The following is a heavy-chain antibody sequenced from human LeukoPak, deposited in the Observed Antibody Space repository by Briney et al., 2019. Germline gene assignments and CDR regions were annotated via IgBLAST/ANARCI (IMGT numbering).Heavy chain of an antibody. V-gene: IGHV4-34*01. Sequence: SETLSLTCAVYGGSFSGYYWSWVRQPPGKGLEWIGEINHSGSTNYNPSLKSRVTVSVDTSKNQFSLKLSSVTAADTAVYYCATPAGDYDAFDIWGQGTMVTVPS. CDR3: ATPAGDYDAFDI. D-gene: IGHD4-11*01. CDR2: INHSGST. J-gene: IGHJ3*02. CDR1: GGSFSGYY.